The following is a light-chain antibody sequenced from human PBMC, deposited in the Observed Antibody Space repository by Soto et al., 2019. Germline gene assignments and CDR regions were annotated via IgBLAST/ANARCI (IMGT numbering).Light chain of an antibody. CDR2: GNS. CDR3: QSYDSSLSGWV. Sequence: QAVVTQPPSVSGAPGQRVTISCTGSSSNIGAGYDVHWYQQLPGTAPKLPIYGNSNRPSGVLDRFSGSKSGTSASLAITGLWAEDEADYYCQSYDSSLSGWVFGGGTKLTVL. J-gene: IGLJ3*02. V-gene: IGLV1-40*01. CDR1: SSNIGAGYD.